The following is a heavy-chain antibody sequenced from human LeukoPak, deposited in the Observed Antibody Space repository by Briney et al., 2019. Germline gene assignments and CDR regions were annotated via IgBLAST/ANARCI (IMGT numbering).Heavy chain of an antibody. V-gene: IGHV1-8*01. Sequence: ASVKVSCKASGSRFTSYDINWVRQAPGQGLEWMGWMNPNSGNTGYAQRFQGRITMTRNTSINTAYLELSSLTSDDTAIYYCSRASVYSSGWYSNYWGQGARVTVSS. CDR3: SRASVYSSGWYSNY. D-gene: IGHD6-19*01. J-gene: IGHJ4*01. CDR1: GSRFTSYD. CDR2: MNPNSGNT.